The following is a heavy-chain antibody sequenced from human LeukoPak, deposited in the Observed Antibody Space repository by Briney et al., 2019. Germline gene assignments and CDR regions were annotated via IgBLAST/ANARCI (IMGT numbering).Heavy chain of an antibody. CDR2: IGTSGRDM. J-gene: IGHJ6*02. CDR3: AREASKIKDMDL. Sequence: GGSLRLSCAASGFTFSNYNMNWVRQAPGKGLEWVSSIGTSGRDMYYVDSVKGRFAISRDNAKNSLYLQMNSLRDEDTDLYYCAREASKIKDMDLWSQGTTVIVSS. V-gene: IGHV3-21*01. CDR1: GFTFSNYN.